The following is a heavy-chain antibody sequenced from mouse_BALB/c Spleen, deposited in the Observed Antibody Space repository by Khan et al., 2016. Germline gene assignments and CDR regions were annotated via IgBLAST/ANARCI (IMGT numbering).Heavy chain of an antibody. J-gene: IGHJ2*02. V-gene: IGHV14-1*02. CDR1: GFNIKDYY. CDR2: IDPENGNS. CDR3: ARSPYFFDY. Sequence: VQLQQSGAELVRPGALVKLTCKASGFNIKDYYMHWVKQRPEQGLEWMGWIDPENGNSIYDPKFQGKASITADTASKTAYLQVNSLAYEGTAVYYCARSPYFFDYLGQGTSLTVSS.